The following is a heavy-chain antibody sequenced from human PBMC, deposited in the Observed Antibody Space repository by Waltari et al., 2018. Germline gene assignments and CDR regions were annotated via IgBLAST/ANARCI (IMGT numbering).Heavy chain of an antibody. J-gene: IGHJ5*02. D-gene: IGHD3-3*02. Sequence: QLQLQESGPGLVKPSETLSLTCTVSGGSISGSGSYWGWLRQPPGKGLEWIGSISYSGITYYNTSLMSRVTISVDTSKNQFSLKLTSVIAAETAVFYCARFSKSANWIDPWGQGTLVTVSS. CDR3: ARFSKSANWIDP. V-gene: IGHV4-39*01. CDR1: GGSISGSGSY. CDR2: ISYSGIT.